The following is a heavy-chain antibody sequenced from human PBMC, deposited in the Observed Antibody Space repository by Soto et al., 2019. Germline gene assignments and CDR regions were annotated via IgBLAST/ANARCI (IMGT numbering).Heavy chain of an antibody. Sequence: QVQLQESGPGLVKPSQTLSLTCTVSGGSISSGGYYWSWIRQHPGKGLEWIGYIYYSGSTYYNPSLNIRVTISVDTSKNPFSLKLSSVTAADTSVYYCARVSLYYDRSGFLVDIWGQGTMVTVSS. CDR3: ARVSLYYDRSGFLVDI. D-gene: IGHD3-22*01. V-gene: IGHV4-31*03. J-gene: IGHJ3*02. CDR2: IYYSGST. CDR1: GGSISSGGYY.